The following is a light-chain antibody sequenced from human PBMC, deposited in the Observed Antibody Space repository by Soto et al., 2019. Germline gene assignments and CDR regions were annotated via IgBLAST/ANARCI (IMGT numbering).Light chain of an antibody. CDR2: AAS. Sequence: DIQMTQSPSSLSASVGDRVTITCRASQGISNSLAWYQQNPGKVPKLLIFAASTVQSGVPSRFSGSGAGTEFTLIISSLQPEDVATYYCQKYNRAPLTFGGGTKVEIK. CDR3: QKYNRAPLT. CDR1: QGISNS. J-gene: IGKJ4*01. V-gene: IGKV1-27*01.